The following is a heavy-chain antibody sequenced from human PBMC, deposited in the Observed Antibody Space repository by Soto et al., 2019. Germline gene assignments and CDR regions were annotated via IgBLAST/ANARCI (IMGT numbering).Heavy chain of an antibody. CDR2: TYYRSKWYD. Sequence: SQTLSLTCAISGDSVSSNSVDWYWIRQSPSRGLEWLGRTYYRSKWYDDYGDPVKGRITINPDTSKNQLSLQLNSVTPEDTAVYYCARVASGWYFDYWGQGTLVTVSS. J-gene: IGHJ4*02. CDR3: ARVASGWYFDY. D-gene: IGHD6-19*01. CDR1: GDSVSSNSVD. V-gene: IGHV6-1*01.